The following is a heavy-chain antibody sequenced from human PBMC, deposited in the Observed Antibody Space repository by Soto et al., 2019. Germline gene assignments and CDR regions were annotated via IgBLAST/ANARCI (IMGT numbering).Heavy chain of an antibody. J-gene: IGHJ4*02. Sequence: SVKVSCKASGGTFSSYAISWVRQAPGQGLEWMGGIIPIFGTANYAQKFQGRVTITADESTSTAYMELSSLRSEDTAVYYCARDPDYYGSGSHMSPFDYWGQGTLVTVSS. CDR2: IIPIFGTA. V-gene: IGHV1-69*13. CDR1: GGTFSSYA. D-gene: IGHD3-10*01. CDR3: ARDPDYYGSGSHMSPFDY.